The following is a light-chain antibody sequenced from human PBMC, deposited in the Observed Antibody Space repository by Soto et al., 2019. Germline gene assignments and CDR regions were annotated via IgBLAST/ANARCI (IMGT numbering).Light chain of an antibody. CDR1: QSVSSF. CDR3: HQRDIWPLT. Sequence: EIVLTQSPATLSLSPGERATLSCRASQSVSSFLAWYQQKPGQAPRLLIYDASNKATGIPARFSGSGCGTDFTLTISSLEPEDAAVYYCHQRDIWPLTFGGGTKVEIK. J-gene: IGKJ4*01. CDR2: DAS. V-gene: IGKV3-11*01.